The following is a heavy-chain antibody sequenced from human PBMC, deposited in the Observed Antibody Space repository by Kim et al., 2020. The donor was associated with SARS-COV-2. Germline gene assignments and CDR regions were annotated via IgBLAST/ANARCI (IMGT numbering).Heavy chain of an antibody. J-gene: IGHJ4*02. Sequence: GESLKISCKGSGYSFTNYWIGWVRQMPGKGLEWMGIIYPGDSDTRYSPSFQGQVTISADKSISTAYLQWASLKASDSAMYYCARRDYLSTSARTWYYFDYWGQGTLVTVSS. CDR2: IYPGDSDT. CDR3: ARRDYLSTSARTWYYFDY. D-gene: IGHD4-17*01. V-gene: IGHV5-51*01. CDR1: GYSFTNYW.